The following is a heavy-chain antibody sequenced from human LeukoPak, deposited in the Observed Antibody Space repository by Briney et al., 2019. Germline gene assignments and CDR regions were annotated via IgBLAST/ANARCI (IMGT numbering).Heavy chain of an antibody. D-gene: IGHD2-2*01. V-gene: IGHV3-30*18. CDR1: GFTFSSYG. CDR2: TSYDGSNK. Sequence: PGGSLRLSCAASGFTFSSYGMHWVRQAPGKGLEWVAVTSYDGSNKHYGDSVKGRFTISRDNSKSTLYLQMNSLRAEDTAVYYCAKDYCSSTSCYFDYWGQGTLVTVSS. CDR3: AKDYCSSTSCYFDY. J-gene: IGHJ4*02.